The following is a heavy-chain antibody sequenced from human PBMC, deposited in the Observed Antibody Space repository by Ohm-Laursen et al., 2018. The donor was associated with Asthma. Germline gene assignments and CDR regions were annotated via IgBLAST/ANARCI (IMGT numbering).Heavy chain of an antibody. CDR2: INPDGRET. J-gene: IGHJ1*01. CDR3: ARIGPEWELPGREYSLHH. V-gene: IGHV3-7*01. D-gene: IGHD1-26*01. CDR1: GSTFRSYA. Sequence: SLRLSCTASGSTFRSYAMHWVRQAPGKGLEWVANINPDGRETRHVDSVKGRFTISRDNAKDSLSLQMNSLRAEDTALYYCARIGPEWELPGREYSLHHWGQGTQVTVSS.